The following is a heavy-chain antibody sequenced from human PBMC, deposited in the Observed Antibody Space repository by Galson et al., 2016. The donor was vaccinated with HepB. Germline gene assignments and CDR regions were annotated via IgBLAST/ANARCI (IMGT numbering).Heavy chain of an antibody. CDR1: GFSFSTYT. V-gene: IGHV3-23*01. Sequence: SLRLSCAASGFSFSTYTMSWVRQAPGKGLEWVSGISDRSTGTNYADSVKGRFTISRDDSKNTLYLHMNSLRAEDTAVYYCAKLLVGLLGATTYDYWGQGTLVTVSS. CDR2: ISDRSTGT. CDR3: AKLLVGLLGATTYDY. D-gene: IGHD1-26*01. J-gene: IGHJ4*02.